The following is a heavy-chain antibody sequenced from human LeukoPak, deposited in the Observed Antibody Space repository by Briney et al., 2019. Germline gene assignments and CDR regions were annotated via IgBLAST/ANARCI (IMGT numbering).Heavy chain of an antibody. D-gene: IGHD2-15*01. CDR2: IHHSGDT. V-gene: IGHV4-34*01. J-gene: IGHJ4*02. Sequence: PGGSLRLSCAASGFTFSSYAMSWIRQPPGKGLEWIGEIHHSGDTNHNPSLKSRVTISLDTSKNQFSLKLNSVTAADTATYYCARGEGGGSCYNNWGQGTQVTVSS. CDR3: ARGEGGGSCYNN. CDR1: GFTFSSYA.